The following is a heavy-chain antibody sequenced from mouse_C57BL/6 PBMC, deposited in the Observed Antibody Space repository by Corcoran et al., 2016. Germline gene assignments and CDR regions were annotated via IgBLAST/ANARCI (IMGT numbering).Heavy chain of an antibody. CDR3: ARGLGYYCSLYYFDY. Sequence: EVQLQQSGPELVKPGASVKISCKASGYTFTDYYMNWVKQSHGKSLEWIGDINPNNGGTSYNQKFKGKATLTVDKSSSTAYMELRSLTSEDSAVYYCARGLGYYCSLYYFDYWGQGTTLTVSS. D-gene: IGHD1-1*01. CDR1: GYTFTDYY. CDR2: INPNNGGT. V-gene: IGHV1-26*01. J-gene: IGHJ2*01.